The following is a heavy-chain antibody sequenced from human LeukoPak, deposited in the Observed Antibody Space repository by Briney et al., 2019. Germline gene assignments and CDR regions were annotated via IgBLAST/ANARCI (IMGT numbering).Heavy chain of an antibody. J-gene: IGHJ1*01. Sequence: WVSTSSGSGDDTYYADSVKGRFTISRDNSKNTLYLQMSGLRAEDTAVYYCAKFRGIPTTVTQDWGQGTLVTVSS. CDR2: SSGSGDDT. D-gene: IGHD4-17*01. CDR3: AKFRGIPTTVTQD. V-gene: IGHV3-23*01.